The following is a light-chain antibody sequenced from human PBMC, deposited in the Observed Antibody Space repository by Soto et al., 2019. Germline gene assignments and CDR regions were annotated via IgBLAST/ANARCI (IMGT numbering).Light chain of an antibody. J-gene: IGKJ2*01. Sequence: DIQMTQSPSLSVSVGDKVTITCRASHSISNFLNWYQQKAGKAPKLLIYASFNLQSGVPSRFSGRGSATDFTLTSSSLQPEDVATYYCQQNYITPYTFGQGTKLEIK. CDR1: HSISNF. V-gene: IGKV1-39*01. CDR2: ASF. CDR3: QQNYITPYT.